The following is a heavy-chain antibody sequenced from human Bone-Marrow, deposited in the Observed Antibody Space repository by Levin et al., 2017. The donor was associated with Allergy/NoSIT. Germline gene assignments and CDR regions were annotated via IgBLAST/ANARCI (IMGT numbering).Heavy chain of an antibody. V-gene: IGHV4-34*01. J-gene: IGHJ3*02. Sequence: SQTLSLTCAVYGGSFSGYYWSWIRQPPGKGLEWIGEINHSGSTNYNPSLKSRVTISVDTSKNQFSLKLSSVTAADTAVYYCARDIWLRGEAFDIWGQGTMVTVSS. CDR1: GGSFSGYY. D-gene: IGHD5-12*01. CDR2: INHSGST. CDR3: ARDIWLRGEAFDI.